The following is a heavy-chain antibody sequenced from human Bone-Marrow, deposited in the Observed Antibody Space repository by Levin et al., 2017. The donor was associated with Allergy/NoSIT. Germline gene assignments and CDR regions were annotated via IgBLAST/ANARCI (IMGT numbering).Heavy chain of an antibody. D-gene: IGHD2-21*01. J-gene: IGHJ5*02. CDR1: GYTFRNYG. V-gene: IGHV1-18*01. CDR3: ARLVVGAKGWFAP. Sequence: GASVKVSCKASGYTFRNYGISWVRQAPGRGLEWLGWISTDTGNRHYAQNLQGRVTMTTDTSTDTAYLELRSLRSDDTAIYYCARLVVGAKGWFAPWGQGTPVTVSS. CDR2: ISTDTGNR.